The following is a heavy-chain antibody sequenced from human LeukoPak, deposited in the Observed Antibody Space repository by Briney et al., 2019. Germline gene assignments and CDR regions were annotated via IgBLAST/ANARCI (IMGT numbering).Heavy chain of an antibody. J-gene: IGHJ3*01. Sequence: SETLSLTCSASGGSLNTYYWSWIRQPAGKGLEWIGRIYISGNTNYNPSLQSRVTMSVDTSKNQFSLKVSSVTAADTAVYYCARERRLLRGDAFDVWGQGTRVTVSS. CDR3: ARERRLLRGDAFDV. D-gene: IGHD4-23*01. V-gene: IGHV4-4*07. CDR2: IYISGNT. CDR1: GGSLNTYY.